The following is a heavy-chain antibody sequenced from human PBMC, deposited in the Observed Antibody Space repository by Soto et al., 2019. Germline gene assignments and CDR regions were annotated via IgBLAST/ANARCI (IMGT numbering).Heavy chain of an antibody. J-gene: IGHJ6*02. CDR2: ISGSGGST. CDR3: AKSLRAIVVVPASVDV. V-gene: IGHV3-23*01. Sequence: EVQLLESGGGLVQPGGSLRLSCAASGFTFSSYAMSWVRQAPGKGLEWVSAISGSGGSTYYADSVKGRFTISRDNSKNTLYLQMNSLRAEDTAVDYCAKSLRAIVVVPASVDVWGQGTTVTVSS. D-gene: IGHD2-2*01. CDR1: GFTFSSYA.